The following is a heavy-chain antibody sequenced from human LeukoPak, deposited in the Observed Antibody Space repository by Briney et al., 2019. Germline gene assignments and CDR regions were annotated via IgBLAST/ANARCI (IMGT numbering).Heavy chain of an antibody. V-gene: IGHV1-2*06. Sequence: EASVKVSCKASGYTFTGYYMQWVRQAPGQGLEWMGRINPNSGGTNYAQKFQGRVTMTRDTSISTAYMELSRLRSDDTAVYYCASFSNYGSGSYYTHDYWGQGTLVTVSS. CDR3: ASFSNYGSGSYYTHDY. J-gene: IGHJ4*02. CDR1: GYTFTGYY. D-gene: IGHD3-10*01. CDR2: INPNSGGT.